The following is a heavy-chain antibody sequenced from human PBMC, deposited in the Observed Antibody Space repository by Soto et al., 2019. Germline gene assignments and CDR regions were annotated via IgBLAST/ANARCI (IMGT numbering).Heavy chain of an antibody. CDR3: ARALDFWSAYFDY. Sequence: GGSLRLSCAASGFTLNSFFMHWVRQAPGRGLMWVSRINNDGSSTTYADSVKGRFTISRDNSKNTLYLQMNSLSTEDSAVYYCARALDFWSAYFDYWGQGSLVTVSS. CDR1: GFTLNSFF. V-gene: IGHV3-74*01. CDR2: INNDGSST. D-gene: IGHD3-3*01. J-gene: IGHJ4*02.